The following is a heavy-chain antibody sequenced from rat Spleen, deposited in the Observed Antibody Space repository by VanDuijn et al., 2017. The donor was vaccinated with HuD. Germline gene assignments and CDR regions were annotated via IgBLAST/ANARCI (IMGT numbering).Heavy chain of an antibody. J-gene: IGHJ2*01. D-gene: IGHD1-4*01. CDR1: GFSLTSNG. V-gene: IGHV2S12*01. CDR3: VRERVPGFAFYFDY. CDR2: ISSRGGT. Sequence: QVQLKESGPGLVQPSQTLSLTCTVSGFSLTSNGVSWVRQPPGKGLEWIAAISSRGGTYYNSGLKSRLLISRDTSKSQLFLKMNSLQTEDTAIYFCVRERVPGFAFYFDYWGQGVMVTVSS.